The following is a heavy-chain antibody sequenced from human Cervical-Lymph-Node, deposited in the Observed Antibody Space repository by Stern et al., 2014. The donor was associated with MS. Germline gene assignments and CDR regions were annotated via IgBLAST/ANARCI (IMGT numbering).Heavy chain of an antibody. V-gene: IGHV1-2*02. CDR1: GYTFTAHY. Sequence: VKLGESGAEIKNPGASVRLACKASGYTFTAHYFHGGRQAPGQGLQRMGWISPNSGDTHFAQRFKGRVTMTRNTSISTASMELTRLTSDDTAVYYCARGGTRDALDVWGQGTMVTVSS. J-gene: IGHJ3*01. CDR2: ISPNSGDT. CDR3: ARGGTRDALDV. D-gene: IGHD1-26*01.